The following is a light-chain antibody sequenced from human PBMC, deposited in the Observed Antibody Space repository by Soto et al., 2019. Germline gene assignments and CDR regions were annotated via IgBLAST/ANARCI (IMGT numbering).Light chain of an antibody. CDR2: HVS. CDR1: SSDVGAYNY. J-gene: IGLJ1*01. Sequence: QSVLTQPASVSGSPGQSITISCTGTSSDVGAYNYVSWYQQHPAKIPKLMIYHVSNRPSGVSDRFSGSKSGNTASLTISGLQAEDEADYYCYSYTTSSPYVFGTGTQLTVL. V-gene: IGLV2-14*01. CDR3: YSYTTSSPYV.